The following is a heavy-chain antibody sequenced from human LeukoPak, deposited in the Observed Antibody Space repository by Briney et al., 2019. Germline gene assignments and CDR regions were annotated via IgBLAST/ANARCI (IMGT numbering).Heavy chain of an antibody. D-gene: IGHD5-12*01. CDR3: AREGFDGGYRTFDY. Sequence: SETLSLTCTVSGGSISSCYWSWLRQPPGKGLEWIGYIYYSGSTNYNPSLMSRVTISVDTSKNQFSLKLSSVTAADTAVYYCAREGFDGGYRTFDYWGQGTLVTVSS. V-gene: IGHV4-59*01. J-gene: IGHJ4*02. CDR2: IYYSGST. CDR1: GGSISSCY.